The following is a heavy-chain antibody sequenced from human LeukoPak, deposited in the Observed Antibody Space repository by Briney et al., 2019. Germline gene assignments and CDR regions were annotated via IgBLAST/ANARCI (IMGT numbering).Heavy chain of an antibody. CDR3: ARDLGPGQYYYYYIDV. CDR1: EFTFSSYW. CDR2: IKQDGSEK. V-gene: IGHV3-7*01. Sequence: GGSLRLSCAASEFTFSSYWMSWVRQAPGKGLEWVANIKQDGSEKYYVDSVKGRFTISRDNAKNSLYLQMNSLRAENTAVYYCARDLGPGQYYYYYIDVWGKGTTVTVSS. J-gene: IGHJ6*03.